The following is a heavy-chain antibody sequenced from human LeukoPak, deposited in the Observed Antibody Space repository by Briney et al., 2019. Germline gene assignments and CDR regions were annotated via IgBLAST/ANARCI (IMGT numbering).Heavy chain of an antibody. D-gene: IGHD4-17*01. CDR3: ARTTVTKLTDY. J-gene: IGHJ4*02. CDR1: GGSFSGYY. V-gene: IGHV3-11*04. CDR2: ISSSCSTI. Sequence: LSLTCAVYGGSFSGYYWSRIRQAPGKGLEWVSYISSSCSTIYYADSVKGRFTISRDNAKNSLYLQMNSLRAEDTAVYYCARTTVTKLTDYWGQGTLVTVSS.